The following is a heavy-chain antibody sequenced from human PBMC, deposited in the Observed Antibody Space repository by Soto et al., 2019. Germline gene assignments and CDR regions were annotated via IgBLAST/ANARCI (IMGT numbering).Heavy chain of an antibody. V-gene: IGHV3-53*01. CDR2: LYSGGTT. CDR3: ARDVLVGATSDYFDH. Sequence: EVQLVESGGGLIQPGGSLRLSCAVSGFAVSRNFMSWIRQAPGKGLQWVSILYSGGTTYYTDSVKGRFTISGDNSKNTVYLQMNSLRVEDTATYYCARDVLVGATSDYFDHWGQGTLVSVSS. CDR1: GFAVSRNF. J-gene: IGHJ4*01. D-gene: IGHD1-26*01.